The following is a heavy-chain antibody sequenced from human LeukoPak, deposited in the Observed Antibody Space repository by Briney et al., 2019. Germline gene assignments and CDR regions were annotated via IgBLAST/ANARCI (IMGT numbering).Heavy chain of an antibody. J-gene: IGHJ3*02. D-gene: IGHD3-22*01. CDR3: ARALKYYYDSSGYPQIDI. CDR2: ISDSGSGT. Sequence: GGSLRLSCAASGFTFSSYAMTWVRQAPGKGLEWVSGISDSGSGTYYADSVKGRFTISRDNSKNTLYLQMNSLRAEDTAVYYCARALKYYYDSSGYPQIDIWGQGTMVTVSS. V-gene: IGHV3-23*01. CDR1: GFTFSSYA.